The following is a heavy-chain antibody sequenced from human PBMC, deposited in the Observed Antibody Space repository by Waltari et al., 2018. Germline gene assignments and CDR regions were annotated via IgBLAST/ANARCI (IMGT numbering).Heavy chain of an antibody. J-gene: IGHJ4*02. V-gene: IGHV1-69*14. CDR2: IIPIFGTA. CDR3: ARGGGDYDILTGYYTSFDY. D-gene: IGHD3-9*01. Sequence: QVQLVQSGAEVKKPGSSVKVSCKASGGTFSSYDISWVRQAPGQGLEWMGRIIPIFGTANYAQKFQGRVTITADKSTSTAYMELSSLRSEDTAVYYCARGGGDYDILTGYYTSFDYWGQGTLVTVSS. CDR1: GGTFSSYD.